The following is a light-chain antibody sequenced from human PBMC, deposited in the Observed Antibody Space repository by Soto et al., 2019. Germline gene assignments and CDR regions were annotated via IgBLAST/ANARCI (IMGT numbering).Light chain of an antibody. CDR3: SSFASSNTWV. CDR1: SSDVGAYNY. J-gene: IGLJ3*02. V-gene: IGLV2-8*01. CDR2: GVT. Sequence: QSALTQPPSASGSPGQSVTISFTGTSSDVGAYNYVSWYQQHAGKAPKLVIYGVTKRPSGVPDRFSGSKSANTASLTVSGLQAEDEADYYCSSFASSNTWVFGGGTKLTVL.